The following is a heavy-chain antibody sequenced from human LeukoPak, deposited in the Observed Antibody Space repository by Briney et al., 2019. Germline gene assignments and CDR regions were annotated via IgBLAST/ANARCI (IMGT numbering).Heavy chain of an antibody. J-gene: IGHJ4*02. CDR1: GFTFSSYG. CDR2: IRYDGSNK. V-gene: IGHV3-30*02. D-gene: IGHD6-19*01. CDR3: AKGIGQWLVRYYFDY. Sequence: PGGSLRLSCAASGFTFSSYGMHWVRQAPGKGLEWVAFIRYDGSNKYYADSVKGRFTISRDNSKNTLYLQMNSLRAEDTAVYYCAKGIGQWLVRYYFDYWGQGTLVTVSS.